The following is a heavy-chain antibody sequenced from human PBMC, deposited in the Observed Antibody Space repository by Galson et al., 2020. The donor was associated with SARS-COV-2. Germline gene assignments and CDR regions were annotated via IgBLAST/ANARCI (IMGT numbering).Heavy chain of an antibody. CDR1: GYTFPGYH. Sequence: ASVKVSCKASGYTFPGYHIHWVQQAPGQGLERIGWINPNNGGTNYAQKFQGRVTVTRDTSINTAYMELSRLRSDDTAVYYCARIAEGWSDYWGQGTLVTVSS. CDR2: INPNNGGT. J-gene: IGHJ4*02. V-gene: IGHV1-2*02. D-gene: IGHD6-19*01. CDR3: ARIAEGWSDY.